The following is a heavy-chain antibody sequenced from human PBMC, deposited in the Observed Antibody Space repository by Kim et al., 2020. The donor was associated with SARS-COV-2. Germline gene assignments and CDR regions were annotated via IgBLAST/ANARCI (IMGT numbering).Heavy chain of an antibody. CDR1: GYSFTDYY. J-gene: IGHJ4*02. Sequence: ASVKVSCKTSGYSFTDYYIHWVRQAPGQGLEWIGWLIPNSGGTNYAQKFQGRVTMTRDTSFSTAFLELGRLTSDDTAVYYCARDMVGTSTVYWVQ. CDR2: LIPNSGGT. D-gene: IGHD1-26*01. V-gene: IGHV1-2*02. CDR3: ARDMVGTSTVY.